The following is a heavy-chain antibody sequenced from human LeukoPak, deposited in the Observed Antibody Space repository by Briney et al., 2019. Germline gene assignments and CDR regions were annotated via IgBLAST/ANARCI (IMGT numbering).Heavy chain of an antibody. CDR3: TRLPVAVNYYYYYYYMDV. CDR2: IRSKANSYAT. Sequence: PGGSLRLSCAASGFTFSGSAMHWVRQASGKGLEWVGRIRSKANSYATAYAASVKGRFTISRDDSKNTAYLQMNSLKTEDTAVYYCTRLPVAVNYYYYYYYMDVWGEGTTVTVSS. CDR1: GFTFSGSA. J-gene: IGHJ6*03. V-gene: IGHV3-73*01. D-gene: IGHD6-19*01.